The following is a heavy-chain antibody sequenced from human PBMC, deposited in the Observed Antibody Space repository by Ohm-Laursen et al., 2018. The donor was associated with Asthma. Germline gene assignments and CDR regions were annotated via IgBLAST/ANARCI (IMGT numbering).Heavy chain of an antibody. D-gene: IGHD5-24*01. J-gene: IGHJ3*02. V-gene: IGHV1-8*02. Sequence: SVKVSCKASGYTFTSYAMNWVRQAPGQGLEWMGWVNPNSGNTGYAQKFQGRVTMTRNTSISTAYMELSSLRSEDTAVYYCAREGDGYNPGGDAFDIWGQGTMVTVSS. CDR3: AREGDGYNPGGDAFDI. CDR1: GYTFTSYA. CDR2: VNPNSGNT.